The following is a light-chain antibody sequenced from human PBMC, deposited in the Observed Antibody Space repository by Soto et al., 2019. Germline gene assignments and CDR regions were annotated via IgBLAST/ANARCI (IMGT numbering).Light chain of an antibody. Sequence: EIVMTQSPATLSVSPGERATLSCRASQSVSSNLAWYQQKPGQAPRLLIYDASTRATGIPARFRGSGSGTEFTLTISSLQSEDFAIYYCQQYNNWPPNTFGQGTKLEIK. CDR1: QSVSSN. CDR3: QQYNNWPPNT. V-gene: IGKV3-15*01. J-gene: IGKJ2*01. CDR2: DAS.